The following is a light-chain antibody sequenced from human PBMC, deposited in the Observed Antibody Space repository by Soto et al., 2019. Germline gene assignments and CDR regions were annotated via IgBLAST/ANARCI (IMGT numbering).Light chain of an antibody. Sequence: ENVLTQSPGTLSLSPGERAILSCRASQTVTSGYLAWYQQSPGQAPRVLIFGASNTATNTPDRFSGSGYGTDFTLDISGLEPEDFAVLYCQQDARSSYTGGQGTNLEI. V-gene: IGKV3-20*01. J-gene: IGKJ2*01. CDR3: QQDARSSYT. CDR1: QTVTSGY. CDR2: GAS.